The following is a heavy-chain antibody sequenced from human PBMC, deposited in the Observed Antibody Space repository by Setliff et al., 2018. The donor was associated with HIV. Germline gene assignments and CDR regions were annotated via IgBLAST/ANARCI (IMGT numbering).Heavy chain of an antibody. J-gene: IGHJ5*02. D-gene: IGHD3-22*01. Sequence: PSETLSLTCAVSGYSISSGYYWGWIRQPPGKGLGWIGSIYHSGSTYYNPSLKSRVTISVDTSKNQFSLKLSSVTAADTAVYYCAREGTVGDYYDSSGYYYVGVTNWFDPWGQGTLVTVSS. CDR2: IYHSGST. CDR3: AREGTVGDYYDSSGYYYVGVTNWFDP. V-gene: IGHV4-38-2*02. CDR1: GYSISSGYY.